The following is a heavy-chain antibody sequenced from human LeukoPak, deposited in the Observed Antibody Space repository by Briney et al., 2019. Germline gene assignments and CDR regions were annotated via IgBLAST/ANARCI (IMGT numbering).Heavy chain of an antibody. D-gene: IGHD3-22*01. CDR3: ARDPPTYYYDSSGRTFDY. Sequence: ASVKVSCKASGYTFTSYGISWVRQAPGQGPEWMGWISAYNGNANYAQKLQGRVTMTTDTSTSTAYMELRSLRSDDTAVYYCARDPPTYYYDSSGRTFDYWGQGTLVTVSS. J-gene: IGHJ4*02. CDR2: ISAYNGNA. CDR1: GYTFTSYG. V-gene: IGHV1-18*01.